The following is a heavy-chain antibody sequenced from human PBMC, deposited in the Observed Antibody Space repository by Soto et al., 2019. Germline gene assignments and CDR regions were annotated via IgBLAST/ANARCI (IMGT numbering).Heavy chain of an antibody. Sequence: AASVKFSCKSSGYRFETYAMNWVRQAPGQGLEWMGWTSSYNTDTFYADKFQDRVTMTTDTSTGTAYMELRSLSSDDTAVYYCARGHGVIIGAMDVWGQGTAVTV. CDR2: TSSYNTDT. V-gene: IGHV1-18*01. J-gene: IGHJ6*02. CDR1: GYRFETYA. CDR3: ARGHGVIIGAMDV. D-gene: IGHD3-3*01.